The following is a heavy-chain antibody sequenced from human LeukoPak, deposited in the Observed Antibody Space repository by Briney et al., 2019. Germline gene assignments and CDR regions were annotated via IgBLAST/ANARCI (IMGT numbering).Heavy chain of an antibody. CDR1: GFTFSSYA. CDR2: IFGSGDDT. D-gene: IGHD6-13*01. J-gene: IGHJ4*02. Sequence: GGSLRLSCAASGFTFSSYAMSWVRQAPGKGVEWVSTIFGSGDDTYYAGSVKGRFTISRDSSKNTLYLQMSSLRADDTAVYYCAKRGIAEAASFDYWGQGTLVTVSS. V-gene: IGHV3-23*01. CDR3: AKRGIAEAASFDY.